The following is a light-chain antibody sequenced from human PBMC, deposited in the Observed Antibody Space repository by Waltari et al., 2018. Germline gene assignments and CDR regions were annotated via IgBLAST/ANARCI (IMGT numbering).Light chain of an antibody. CDR3: QSADGSGTYVV. J-gene: IGLJ2*01. V-gene: IGLV3-25*03. CDR1: ALPRQN. Sequence: SYELTQPPSVSVSPGQTARITSSGDALPRQNAYWYQQRPGQAPMLMIYQDTQRPSEIPERFSGSSSGTTVTLTISEVQAEDEADYYCQSADGSGTYVVFGGGTKLTVL. CDR2: QDT.